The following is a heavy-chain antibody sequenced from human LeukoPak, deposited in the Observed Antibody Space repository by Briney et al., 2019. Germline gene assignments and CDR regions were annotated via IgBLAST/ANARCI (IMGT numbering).Heavy chain of an antibody. CDR2: INPTGTTT. CDR3: ARAGVVWIQLWTEYNWFDP. J-gene: IGHJ5*02. D-gene: IGHD5-18*01. V-gene: IGHV1-46*01. CDR1: GYTFINHW. Sequence: ASVKVSCKASGYTFINHWMHWVRQAPGQGLEWVGSINPTGTTTLYAQKFQGRVTMTRDMSTSTVYMELSSLRSEDTAVYYCARAGVVWIQLWTEYNWFDPWGQGTLVTVSS.